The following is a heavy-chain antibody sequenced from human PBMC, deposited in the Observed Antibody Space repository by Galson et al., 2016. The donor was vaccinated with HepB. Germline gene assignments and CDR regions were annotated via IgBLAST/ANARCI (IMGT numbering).Heavy chain of an antibody. Sequence: SLRLSCAASGFTFSSYWMSWVRQAPGKRLEWVANIKQDGSEKEYVDSVKGRFTISRDNAKNSLYLQMNSLRAEDTAVYYCAGESIGGFDPWGQGTLVTVSS. D-gene: IGHD3-16*01. CDR2: IKQDGSEK. CDR1: GFTFSSYW. V-gene: IGHV3-7*01. J-gene: IGHJ5*02. CDR3: AGESIGGFDP.